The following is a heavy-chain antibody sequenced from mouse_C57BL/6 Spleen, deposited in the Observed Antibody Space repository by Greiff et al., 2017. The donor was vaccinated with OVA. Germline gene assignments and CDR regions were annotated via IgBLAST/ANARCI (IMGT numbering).Heavy chain of an antibody. Sequence: VQLKESGAELVKPGASVKLSCTASGFNIKDYYMHWVKQRTEQGLEWIGRIDPEDGDTKYAPKFQGKATITADTSSNTSYLQRSSLTSEDTAVYYCARGSHLLGGFAYWGQGTLVTVSA. D-gene: IGHD2-1*01. CDR1: GFNIKDYY. V-gene: IGHV14-2*01. CDR3: ARGSHLLGGFAY. J-gene: IGHJ3*01. CDR2: IDPEDGDT.